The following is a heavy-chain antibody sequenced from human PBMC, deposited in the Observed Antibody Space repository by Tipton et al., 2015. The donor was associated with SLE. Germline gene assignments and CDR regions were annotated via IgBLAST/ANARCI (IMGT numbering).Heavy chain of an antibody. CDR1: GGSISSFY. CDR2: IYYSGST. V-gene: IGHV4-59*08. J-gene: IGHJ4*02. Sequence: GLVKPSKTLSLICSVSGGSISSFYWSWIRQPPGKGLEWIGSIYYSGSTYYNPSLKSRVTISVDTSKNQFSLKLSSVTAADTAVYYCARHPTVTSFFGYWGQGTLVTVSS. CDR3: ARHPTVTSFFGY. D-gene: IGHD4-17*01.